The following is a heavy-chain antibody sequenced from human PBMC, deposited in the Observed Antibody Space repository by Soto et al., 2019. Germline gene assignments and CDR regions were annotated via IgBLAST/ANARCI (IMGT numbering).Heavy chain of an antibody. D-gene: IGHD5-12*01. CDR2: IIPLLGTA. Sequence: GTSVKVSCKASGATVSSYTISWVRQAPGQGLEWMGRIIPLLGTAHYAQNFHGRVTITADKSTSTVYMELSSLTSEDTAVYYCATNLPDGYIVPDPWGQGTLVTVSS. J-gene: IGHJ5*02. CDR1: GATVSSYT. V-gene: IGHV1-69*08. CDR3: ATNLPDGYIVPDP.